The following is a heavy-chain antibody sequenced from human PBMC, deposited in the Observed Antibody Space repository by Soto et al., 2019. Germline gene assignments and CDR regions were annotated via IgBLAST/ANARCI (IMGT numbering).Heavy chain of an antibody. Sequence: GGSLRLSCVASGFSFSSYTMNWVRQAPGKGLERVSYITSSGSATYYADSVKGRFTISRDNGRNSLYLQMTSLRDEDTAVYYCASPFPYYYDSSGYSSAFGIWGQGTMVTVSS. CDR3: ASPFPYYYDSSGYSSAFGI. CDR2: ITSSGSAT. V-gene: IGHV3-48*02. CDR1: GFSFSSYT. J-gene: IGHJ3*02. D-gene: IGHD3-22*01.